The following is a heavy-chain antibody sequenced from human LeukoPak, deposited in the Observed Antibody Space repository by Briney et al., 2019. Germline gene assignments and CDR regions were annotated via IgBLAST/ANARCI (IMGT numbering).Heavy chain of an antibody. Sequence: SVKVSCKASGGTFSSYTISWVRQAPGQGLEWMGRIIPILGIANYVQKFQGRVTITADKSTSTAYMELSSLRSEDTAVYYCASPRAFCSSTSCQTANGAFDIWGQGTMVTVSS. J-gene: IGHJ3*02. D-gene: IGHD2-2*01. CDR1: GGTFSSYT. CDR3: ASPRAFCSSTSCQTANGAFDI. CDR2: IIPILGIA. V-gene: IGHV1-69*02.